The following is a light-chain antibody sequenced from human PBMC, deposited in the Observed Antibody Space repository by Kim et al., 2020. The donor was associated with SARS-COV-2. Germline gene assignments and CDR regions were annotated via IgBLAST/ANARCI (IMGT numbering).Light chain of an antibody. V-gene: IGLV3-27*01. J-gene: IGLJ3*02. CDR2: KDT. CDR3: YSAADKTGV. CDR1: VLAKKF. Sequence: VSPGQTARITCSGDVLAKKFARWFQQKPGQAPVLVIYKDTERPSGIPERFSGSTSGTTVSLTISGAQVEDDADYYCYSAADKTGVFGGGTQLTVL.